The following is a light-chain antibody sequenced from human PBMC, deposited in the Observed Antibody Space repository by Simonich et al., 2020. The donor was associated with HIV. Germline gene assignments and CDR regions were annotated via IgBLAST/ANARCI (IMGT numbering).Light chain of an antibody. CDR2: DVS. Sequence: QSALTQPASVSGSPGQSITISCTGTSSDIGAYNYFSWYQQHPGKAPQLLISDVSNRPSGVSNRFSGSKSGNTASLTISGLQAEDEADYYCSSYTSSSTLVFGGGTKLTVL. CDR1: SSDIGAYNY. CDR3: SSYTSSSTLV. V-gene: IGLV2-14*03. J-gene: IGLJ3*02.